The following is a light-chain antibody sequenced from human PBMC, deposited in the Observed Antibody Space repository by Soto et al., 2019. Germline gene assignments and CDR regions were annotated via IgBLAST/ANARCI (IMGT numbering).Light chain of an antibody. Sequence: QSALTQPASVSGSPGQAITISCTGTSSDVGGYTYASWYQQHPGKAPKFIIYDVSNRPSGVSNRFSGSKSGNTASLTISGLQAEDEADYYCSSYTTSNTRQIVFGTGTKVTVL. CDR2: DVS. V-gene: IGLV2-14*01. J-gene: IGLJ1*01. CDR3: SSYTTSNTRQIV. CDR1: SSDVGGYTY.